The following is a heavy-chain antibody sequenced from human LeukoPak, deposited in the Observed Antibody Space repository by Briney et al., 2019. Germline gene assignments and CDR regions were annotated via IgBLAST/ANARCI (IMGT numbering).Heavy chain of an antibody. CDR2: INHSGST. CDR3: ARGPPSSYYYDSSGYYGPALVFGY. Sequence: SETLSLTCTISGGSISSGGYYWSWIRQPPGKGLEWIGEINHSGSTNYNPSLKSRVTISVDTSKNQFSLKLSSVTAADTAVYYCARGPPSSYYYDSSGYYGPALVFGYWGQGTLVTVSS. CDR1: GGSISSGGYY. D-gene: IGHD3-22*01. V-gene: IGHV4-39*07. J-gene: IGHJ4*02.